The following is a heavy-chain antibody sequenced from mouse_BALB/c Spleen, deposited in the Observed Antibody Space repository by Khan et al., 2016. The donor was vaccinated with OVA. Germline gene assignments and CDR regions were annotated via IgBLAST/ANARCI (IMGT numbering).Heavy chain of an antibody. Sequence: EVQLQESGPGLVKPSQSLSLTCTVTGYSITSGYGWNWIRQFPGNKLEWMGYISYSGSTNYNPSLKIRISITRDTSKNQFFLQLNSVTTEDTATYYCARTARIKYWGQGTNLTVSS. CDR3: ARTARIKY. D-gene: IGHD1-2*01. CDR1: GYSITSGYG. CDR2: ISYSGST. V-gene: IGHV3-2*02. J-gene: IGHJ2*01.